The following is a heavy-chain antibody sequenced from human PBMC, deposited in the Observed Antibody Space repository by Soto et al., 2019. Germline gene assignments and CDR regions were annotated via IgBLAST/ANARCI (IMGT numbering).Heavy chain of an antibody. V-gene: IGHV5-51*01. J-gene: IGHJ4*02. CDR3: ARDGLSSSSSFDY. CDR1: GYSVTDYW. D-gene: IGHD6-6*01. CDR2: IYPGDSDT. Sequence: GESLKISCKASGYSVTDYWMGWVRQMPGKGLEWMGIIYPGDSDTKYSPSFQGQVTMSADKSISTAYLQWNSLKASDTAMYYCARDGLSSSSSFDYWGQGTLVTVSS.